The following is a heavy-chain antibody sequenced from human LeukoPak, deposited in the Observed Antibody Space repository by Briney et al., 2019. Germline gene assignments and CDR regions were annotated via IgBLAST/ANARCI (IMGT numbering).Heavy chain of an antibody. CDR3: ARGPYSYDSSGAFDI. D-gene: IGHD3-22*01. CDR2: ISSSGST. J-gene: IGHJ3*02. V-gene: IGHV4-61*02. CDR1: GDSISSGDYY. Sequence: PSQTLSLTCTVSGDSISSGDYYWSWIRQPAGKGLEWIGRISSSGSTNYNPSLKSRVTISVDTSKNQFSLKLSSVTAADTAVYFCARGPYSYDSSGAFDIWGQGTMATVSS.